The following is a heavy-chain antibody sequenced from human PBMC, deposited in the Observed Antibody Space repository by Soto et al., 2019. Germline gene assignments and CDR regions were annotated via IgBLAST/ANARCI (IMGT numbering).Heavy chain of an antibody. CDR2: IIPIFVPA. D-gene: IGHD6-6*01. Sequence: QVQLVQSGAEVKKPGSSVKVSCKASGGTFSSYALSWVRQAPGQGLEWMGRIIPIFVPANYAQKIQGRVTNAANESPSTAYMELSSLRSEDTAVYDCARVAAARGDYYYDGIDVCGQVTTVTVSS. J-gene: IGHJ6*02. CDR1: GGTFSSYA. CDR3: ARVAAARGDYYYDGIDV. V-gene: IGHV1-69*01.